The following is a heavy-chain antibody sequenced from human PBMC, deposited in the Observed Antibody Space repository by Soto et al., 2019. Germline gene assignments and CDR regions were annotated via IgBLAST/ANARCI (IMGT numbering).Heavy chain of an antibody. Sequence: ASVEASCQGSFYTFPICGIRWVRPEPGHGLEWMGWISAYNGNTNYAQKLQGRVTMTTDTSTSTAYMELRSLRSDDTAVYYCARVAVVVVAATHRGWFDPWGQGNLVTVS. V-gene: IGHV1-18*01. CDR2: ISAYNGNT. J-gene: IGHJ5*02. CDR1: FYTFPICG. CDR3: ARVAVVVVAATHRGWFDP. D-gene: IGHD2-15*01.